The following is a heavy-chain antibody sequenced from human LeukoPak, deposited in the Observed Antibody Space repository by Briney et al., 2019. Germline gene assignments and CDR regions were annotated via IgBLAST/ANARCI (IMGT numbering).Heavy chain of an antibody. CDR2: IIPIFGTA. CDR1: GGTFSSYA. Sequence: ASVKVSCKASGGTFSSYAISWVRQAPGQGLEWMGGIIPIFGTANYAQKFQGRVTITADESTSTAYMELSSLRSEDTAVYYCARDSGRSGWCDSYFDYWGQGTLVTVSS. D-gene: IGHD6-19*01. V-gene: IGHV1-69*13. CDR3: ARDSGRSGWCDSYFDY. J-gene: IGHJ4*02.